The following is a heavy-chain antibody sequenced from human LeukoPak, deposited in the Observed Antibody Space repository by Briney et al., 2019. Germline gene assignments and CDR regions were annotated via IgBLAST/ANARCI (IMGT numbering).Heavy chain of an antibody. J-gene: IGHJ1*01. CDR3: AKPQPAAFPTVTPKGNFQH. Sequence: GGSLRLSCAASGFTFSSYAMSWVRQAPGKGLEWVSAISGSGGSTYYADSVKGRFTISRDNSKNTLYLQMNSLRAEDTAVYYCAKPQPAAFPTVTPKGNFQHWGQGTLVTVSS. CDR1: GFTFSSYA. D-gene: IGHD4-11*01. CDR2: ISGSGGST. V-gene: IGHV3-23*01.